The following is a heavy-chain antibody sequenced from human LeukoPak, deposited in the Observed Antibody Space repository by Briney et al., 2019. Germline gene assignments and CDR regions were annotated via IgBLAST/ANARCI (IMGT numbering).Heavy chain of an antibody. CDR2: IYYSGST. V-gene: IGHV4-39*07. CDR1: GGSISSSSYY. J-gene: IGHJ4*02. CDR3: ARKQWVPYYFDY. D-gene: IGHD6-19*01. Sequence: SETLSLTCTVSGGSISSSSYYWGWIRQPPGKGLEWIGSIYYSGSTYYNPSLKSRVTISVDTSKNQFSLKLSSVTAADTAVYYCARKQWVPYYFDYWGQGTLVTVSS.